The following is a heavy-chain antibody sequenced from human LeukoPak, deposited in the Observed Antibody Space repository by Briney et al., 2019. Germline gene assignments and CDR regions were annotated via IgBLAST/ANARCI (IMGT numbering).Heavy chain of an antibody. J-gene: IGHJ4*02. CDR2: ISNSGGST. Sequence: GGSLRLSCAASGFTFITYAMTWVRQAPGKGLEWVSSISNSGGSTYYADSVKGRFTISRDNSKNTLYLQMNSLRAEDTAVYYCAKAAMGNYYSSSWYYFDYWGQGTLVTVSS. D-gene: IGHD6-13*01. CDR1: GFTFITYA. V-gene: IGHV3-23*01. CDR3: AKAAMGNYYSSSWYYFDY.